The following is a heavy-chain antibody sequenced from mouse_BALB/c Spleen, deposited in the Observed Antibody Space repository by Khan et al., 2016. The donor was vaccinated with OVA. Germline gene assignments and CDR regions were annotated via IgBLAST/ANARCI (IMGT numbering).Heavy chain of an antibody. J-gene: IGHJ4*01. V-gene: IGHV1S41*01. D-gene: IGHD1-1*01. CDR3: ARSNYYGSGRYAIDY. CDR1: GYTFTSYW. Sequence: DLVKPGASVKLSCKASGYTFTSYWINWIKQRTGQGLEWIGRIAPGSGSTSYNEMFKNKAILTVDTFSSTAYIQFSSLSSEDSAVFFCARSNYYGSGRYAIDYWGQGTSVTVSS. CDR2: IAPGSGST.